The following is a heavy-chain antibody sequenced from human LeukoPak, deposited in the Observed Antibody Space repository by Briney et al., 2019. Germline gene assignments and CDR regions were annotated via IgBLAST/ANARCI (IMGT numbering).Heavy chain of an antibody. CDR3: ARESGSYYGYFDY. Sequence: PSQTLSLTCTVSGSSVSSDEYYWSWVRQHPGKGLEWIGYIYYSGSTYYNPSLKSRVTISVDTSKNQFSLKLSSVTAADTAVYYCARESGSYYGYFDYWGQGTLVTVSS. D-gene: IGHD1-26*01. CDR1: GSSVSSDEYY. J-gene: IGHJ4*02. V-gene: IGHV4-31*03. CDR2: IYYSGST.